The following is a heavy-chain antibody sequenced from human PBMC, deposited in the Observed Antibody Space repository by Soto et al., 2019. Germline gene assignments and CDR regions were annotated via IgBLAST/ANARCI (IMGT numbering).Heavy chain of an antibody. CDR3: ARGGTPIEY. D-gene: IGHD1-26*01. CDR2: ISADNGNT. V-gene: IGHV1-18*01. J-gene: IGHJ4*02. Sequence: QVQLVQSGAEVKKPGASVKVSCKASGYTFTNFGISWVRQAPGQGLEWMGWISADNGNTNYAQKFQGRLTMTTDTCTSTPYMEVRSLRFDDTAVYYCARGGTPIEYWGQGTLVTVSS. CDR1: GYTFTNFG.